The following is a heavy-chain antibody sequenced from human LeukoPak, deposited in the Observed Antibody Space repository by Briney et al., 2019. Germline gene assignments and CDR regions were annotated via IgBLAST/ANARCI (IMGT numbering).Heavy chain of an antibody. Sequence: PGGSLRLSCAASGFTVSSNYMSWVRQAPGKGLEWVSVIYSCGSTYYADSVKGRFTISRDNSKNTLYLQMNSLRAEDTAVYYCATPIAARSFDYWGQGTLVTVSS. CDR2: IYSCGST. CDR1: GFTVSSNY. D-gene: IGHD6-6*01. V-gene: IGHV3-53*01. CDR3: ATPIAARSFDY. J-gene: IGHJ4*02.